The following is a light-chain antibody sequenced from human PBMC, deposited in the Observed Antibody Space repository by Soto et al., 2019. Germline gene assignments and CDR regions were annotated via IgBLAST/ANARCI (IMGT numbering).Light chain of an antibody. J-gene: IGKJ1*01. Sequence: IQMTQSPSTLSASVGDRVTITCRASQSITNWLAWYQQKPGKAPKLLIYDASSLESGVPSRFSGSGSGTEFTLTISSLQPDDFATYYCQQYNSYWTFGQGTKV. V-gene: IGKV1-5*01. CDR1: QSITNW. CDR3: QQYNSYWT. CDR2: DAS.